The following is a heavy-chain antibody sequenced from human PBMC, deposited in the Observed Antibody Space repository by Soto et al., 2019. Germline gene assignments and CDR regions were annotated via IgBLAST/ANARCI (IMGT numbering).Heavy chain of an antibody. CDR2: IHWDDEK. V-gene: IGHV2-5*02. D-gene: IGHD6-19*01. CDR3: AYRPFVWGSGWNFDF. J-gene: IGHJ4*02. Sequence: QITLKESGPTLVIPTQTLTLTCTFSGFSLNTRGVGVGWIRQPPGKALEWVALIHWDDEKRYSPSLRNTLTPXKDTSKTQVGLIMTNMDPVDTATYYSAYRPFVWGSGWNFDFWGQGILVTVSS. CDR1: GFSLNTRGVG.